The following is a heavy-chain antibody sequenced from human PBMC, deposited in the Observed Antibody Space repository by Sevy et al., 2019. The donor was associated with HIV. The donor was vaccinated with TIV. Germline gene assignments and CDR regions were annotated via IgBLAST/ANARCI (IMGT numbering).Heavy chain of an antibody. CDR1: GYTFTGYY. CDR3: AREYSSSWYWETYYYYGMDV. CDR2: INPNSGGT. Sequence: ASVKVSCKAFGYTFTGYYMHWVRQAPGQGLEWMGWINPNSGGTNYAQKFQGRVTMTRDTSISTAYMELSRLRSDDTAGYYCAREYSSSWYWETYYYYGMDVWGQGTTVTVSS. J-gene: IGHJ6*02. D-gene: IGHD6-13*01. V-gene: IGHV1-2*02.